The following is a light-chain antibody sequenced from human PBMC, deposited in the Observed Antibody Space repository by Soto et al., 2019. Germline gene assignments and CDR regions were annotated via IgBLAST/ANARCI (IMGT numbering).Light chain of an antibody. CDR1: QGISSA. J-gene: IGKJ4*01. Sequence: AIPLTQSPSSLSASVGDRVTITCRASQGISSALAWYQQKPGKAPKLLIYDASSLESGVPSRFSGSGSGTDFTLTISSLQPEDFATYYCQQLRTFGGGTKVEIK. CDR2: DAS. CDR3: QQLRT. V-gene: IGKV1-13*02.